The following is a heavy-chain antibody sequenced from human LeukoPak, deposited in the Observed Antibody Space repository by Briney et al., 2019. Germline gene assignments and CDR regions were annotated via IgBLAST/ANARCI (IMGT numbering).Heavy chain of an antibody. D-gene: IGHD4-23*01. CDR2: IGSSANTI. Sequence: GGSLRLSCAASGFTFSDYYMCWIRQAPGKGLEWVSHIGSSANTIWYADSVKGRFTISRDNAKNSVHLQMNSLRAEDTAVYYCAKTRPPVYGGNSGYSRIYFDYWGQGTLVTVSS. CDR3: AKTRPPVYGGNSGYSRIYFDY. V-gene: IGHV3-11*01. CDR1: GFTFSDYY. J-gene: IGHJ4*02.